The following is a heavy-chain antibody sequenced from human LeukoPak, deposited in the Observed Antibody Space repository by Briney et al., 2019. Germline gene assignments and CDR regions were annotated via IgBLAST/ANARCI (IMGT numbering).Heavy chain of an antibody. J-gene: IGHJ4*02. CDR3: ARDLSGYSRTTGDY. CDR2: ISSSSSYI. V-gene: IGHV3-21*01. Sequence: GGSLSLSCAASGFTFSSYGMHWVRRAPGKGLEWVSSISSSSSYIYYADSVKCRFTISRDNAKNSLYLQMNSLRAEDTAVYYCARDLSGYSRTTGDYWGQGTLVTVSS. CDR1: GFTFSSYG. D-gene: IGHD5-18*01.